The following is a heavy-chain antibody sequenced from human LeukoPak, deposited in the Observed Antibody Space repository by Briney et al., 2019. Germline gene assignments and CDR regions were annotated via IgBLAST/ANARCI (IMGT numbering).Heavy chain of an antibody. Sequence: SVKVSCKASGYTFTRYYMSWVRQAPGQGLEWMGMINPSSENTTYAQRFQGRVTMTRDTSTSTVYMELSSLRSEDTAVYYCARLWPIVGATSFVDCWGQGTLVTVSS. CDR3: ARLWPIVGATSFVDC. V-gene: IGHV1-46*01. J-gene: IGHJ4*02. CDR2: INPSSENT. CDR1: GYTFTRYY. D-gene: IGHD1-26*01.